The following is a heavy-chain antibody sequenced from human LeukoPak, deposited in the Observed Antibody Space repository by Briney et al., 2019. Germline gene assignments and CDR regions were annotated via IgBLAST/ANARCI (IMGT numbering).Heavy chain of an antibody. J-gene: IGHJ6*02. CDR1: GGSISSYY. D-gene: IGHD5-24*01. CDR2: INHSGST. Sequence: PSETLSLTCTVSGGSISSYYWSWIRQPPGKGLEWIGEINHSGSTNYNPSLKSRVTISVDTSKNQFSLKLSPVTAADTAVYYCASLKRRGYYYYGMDVWGQGTTVTVS. CDR3: ASLKRRGYYYYGMDV. V-gene: IGHV4-34*01.